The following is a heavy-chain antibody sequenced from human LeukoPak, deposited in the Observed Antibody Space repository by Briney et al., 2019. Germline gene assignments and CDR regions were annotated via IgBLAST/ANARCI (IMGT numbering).Heavy chain of an antibody. CDR1: GFTFDNYW. CDR3: ARIGYRSSSLDY. CDR2: IKQDGSEK. V-gene: IGHV3-7*01. J-gene: IGHJ4*02. Sequence: GGSLRLSCAASGFTFDNYWMTWVRQAPGKGLEWVANIKQDGSEKYYVDSLKGRFTISRDNAKNSVYLQMSILRAEDTAVYYCARIGYRSSSLDYWGQGTLVTVSS. D-gene: IGHD6-6*01.